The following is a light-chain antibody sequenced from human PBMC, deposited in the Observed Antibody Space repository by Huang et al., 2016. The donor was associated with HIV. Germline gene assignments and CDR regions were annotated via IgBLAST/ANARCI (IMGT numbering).Light chain of an antibody. J-gene: IGKJ1*01. CDR3: QHYGPTPSWT. V-gene: IGKV3-20*01. Sequence: EIVLTQSPGTLSLSPGERAALSCRASEGIRSYYVAWYQQKPGQAPRLLIYAASSRATGIPERFSGSGSGTEFTLTISRLEPEDFAVYYCQHYGPTPSWTFGQGTKVEIK. CDR2: AAS. CDR1: EGIRSYY.